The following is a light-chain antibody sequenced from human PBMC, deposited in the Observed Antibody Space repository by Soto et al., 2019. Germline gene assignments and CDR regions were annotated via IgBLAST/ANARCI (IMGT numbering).Light chain of an antibody. Sequence: DIQMTQSPSTLSASVGDRVTLTCRASQSVSDWLAWYQQKPGKAPKLLIYKASNLESGAPSRFSGSGSGTAFTLTISSLQPDDSATYYCQQYNTFPPYTFGQGTKVDIK. CDR2: KAS. CDR3: QQYNTFPPYT. CDR1: QSVSDW. V-gene: IGKV1-5*03. J-gene: IGKJ2*01.